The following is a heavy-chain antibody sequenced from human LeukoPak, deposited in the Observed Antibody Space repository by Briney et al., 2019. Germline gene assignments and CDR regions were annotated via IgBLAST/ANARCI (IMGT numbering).Heavy chain of an antibody. V-gene: IGHV3-7*03. Sequence: GGSLRLSCEASEFFFSGRWLIWARQPPGKGWEWVASIKEDGSERQYVDSVKGRFSISRDNTKGSLFLQLNSLRAEDTAVYYCARGKSGSPSYYWGQGTLVTVSS. CDR1: EFFFSGRW. D-gene: IGHD2-15*01. CDR2: IKEDGSER. CDR3: ARGKSGSPSYY. J-gene: IGHJ4*02.